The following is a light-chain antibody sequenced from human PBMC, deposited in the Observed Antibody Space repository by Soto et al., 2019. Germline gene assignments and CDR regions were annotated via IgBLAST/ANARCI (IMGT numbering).Light chain of an antibody. Sequence: ALTQPASVSGSPGQSITISCTGTSSDVGTYTLVSWYQQHPGKAPKLVIYEVNKRPAGVSKRFSGSRSGDTASLTISGLQAEDEADYYCSSYAGPITFYVFGTGAKVTVL. CDR3: SSYAGPITFYV. CDR1: SSDVGTYTL. CDR2: EVN. J-gene: IGLJ1*01. V-gene: IGLV2-23*02.